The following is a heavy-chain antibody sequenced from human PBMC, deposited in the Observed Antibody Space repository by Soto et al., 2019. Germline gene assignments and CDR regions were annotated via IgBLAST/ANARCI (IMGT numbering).Heavy chain of an antibody. D-gene: IGHD3-10*01. CDR3: ASDKFGTLGGDY. V-gene: IGHV3-74*01. J-gene: IGHJ4*02. Sequence: EVQLVESGGGLVQPGGSLRLSCAASGFTLSDYWIHWVRQPPGKGPVWVSRIDSDGSNTAYADSVKGRFTISRDNAKNTLYLHMNSLRVEDTAVYYCASDKFGTLGGDYWGQGTLVTVSS. CDR2: IDSDGSNT. CDR1: GFTLSDYW.